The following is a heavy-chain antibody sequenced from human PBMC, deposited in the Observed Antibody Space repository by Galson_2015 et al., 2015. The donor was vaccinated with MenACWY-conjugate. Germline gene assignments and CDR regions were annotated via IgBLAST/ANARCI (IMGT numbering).Heavy chain of an antibody. CDR2: INSDGSST. J-gene: IGHJ6*02. CDR1: GFTFSSYW. Sequence: SLRLSCAASGFTFSSYWMHWVRQAPGKGLVWVSRINSDGSSTSYADSVKGRFTISRDNAKNTLYLQMNSLRAEDTAVYYCARGWYPDYYGMDVWGQGTTVTVSS. CDR3: ARGWYPDYYGMDV. V-gene: IGHV3-74*01. D-gene: IGHD2-15*01.